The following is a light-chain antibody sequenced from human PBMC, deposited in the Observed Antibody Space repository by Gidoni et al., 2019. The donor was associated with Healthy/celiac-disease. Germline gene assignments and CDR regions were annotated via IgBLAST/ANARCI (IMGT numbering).Light chain of an antibody. CDR2: GAS. J-gene: IGKJ2*01. Sequence: EMVRTQSPATRSVSPGERATLSCRASQSVSSNLAWYQQNPGQAPRLLIYGASTRATGIPARFSGSGSGTEFTLTISSLQSEDFAVYYCQQYNNWPYTFGQGTKLEIK. V-gene: IGKV3-15*01. CDR3: QQYNNWPYT. CDR1: QSVSSN.